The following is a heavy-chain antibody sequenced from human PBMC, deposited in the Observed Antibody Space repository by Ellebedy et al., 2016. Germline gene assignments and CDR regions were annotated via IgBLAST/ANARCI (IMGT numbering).Heavy chain of an antibody. V-gene: IGHV1-8*02. D-gene: IGHD2-2*01. J-gene: IGHJ5*02. CDR1: GGTFSSYA. Sequence: ASVKVSCKASGGTFSSYAISWVRQAPGQGLEWMGWTNPNSGNTGYAQKFQGRVTMTRNTSISTAYMELSSLRSEDTAVYYCARGVVYRFDPWGQGTLVTVSS. CDR2: TNPNSGNT. CDR3: ARGVVYRFDP.